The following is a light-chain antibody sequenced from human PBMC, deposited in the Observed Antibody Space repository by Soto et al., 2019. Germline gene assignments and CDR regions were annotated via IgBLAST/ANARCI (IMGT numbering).Light chain of an antibody. J-gene: IGLJ2*01. Sequence: QSVLTQPASVSGSPGQSITISCTGAGSDVGGYDAVSWYQHHPGKAPKLIIYDVNNRPSRIPYRFSGSKSVHTASLTISGLQAEDEADYYCSSYTTSRTVVFGGGTKVTVL. CDR3: SSYTTSRTVV. V-gene: IGLV2-14*03. CDR2: DVN. CDR1: GSDVGGYDA.